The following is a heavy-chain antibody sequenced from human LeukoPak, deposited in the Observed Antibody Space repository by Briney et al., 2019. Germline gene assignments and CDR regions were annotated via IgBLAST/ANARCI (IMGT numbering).Heavy chain of an antibody. V-gene: IGHV3-21*01. CDR3: ARGDIVVVLGALGTHY. CDR1: EFTFSTYS. D-gene: IGHD2-15*01. Sequence: YPGGSLRLSCVVSEFTFSTYSMNWVRQAPGKGLEWVSSISSSSSYIYYADSVKGRFTISRDNAKNSLYLQMNSLRAEDTAVYYCARGDIVVVLGALGTHYWGQGTLVTVSS. J-gene: IGHJ4*02. CDR2: ISSSSSYI.